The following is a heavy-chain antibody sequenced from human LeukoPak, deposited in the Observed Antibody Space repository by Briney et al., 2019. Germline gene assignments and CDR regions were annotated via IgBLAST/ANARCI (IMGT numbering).Heavy chain of an antibody. V-gene: IGHV3-53*01. CDR3: ARAGGSGPSFFSSRKPRHNYFDY. J-gene: IGHJ4*02. Sequence: GGSLRLSCAASGFIVSSNYMTWVRQAPGKGLEWVSVIYKDGRTFYADSVKGRFTISRDNSKNTLYLQMNSLRAEDTAVYYCARAGGSGPSFFSSRKPRHNYFDYWGQGTLVTVSS. CDR1: GFIVSSNY. D-gene: IGHD6-19*01. CDR2: IYKDGRT.